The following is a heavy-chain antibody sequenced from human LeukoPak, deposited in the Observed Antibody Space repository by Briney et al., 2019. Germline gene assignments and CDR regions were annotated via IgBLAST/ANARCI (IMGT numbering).Heavy chain of an antibody. CDR3: ARDSYYYDSSGYPDY. D-gene: IGHD3-22*01. CDR1: GYTFTGYY. Sequence: ASVKVSCKASGYTFTGYYMHWVRQAPGQGLEWMGWINPNSGGTNYAQKFQGWVTMTRDTSISTAYMELSRLRSDDTAVYYCARDSYYYDSSGYPDYWGQGTLVTVSS. V-gene: IGHV1-2*04. J-gene: IGHJ4*02. CDR2: INPNSGGT.